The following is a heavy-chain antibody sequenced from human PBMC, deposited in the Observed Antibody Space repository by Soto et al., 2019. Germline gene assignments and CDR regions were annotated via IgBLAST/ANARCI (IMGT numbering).Heavy chain of an antibody. J-gene: IGHJ4*02. CDR1: GFTFSSYS. V-gene: IGHV3-21*01. CDR3: ARDKDWAFDY. CDR2: ISSSSSYI. Sequence: PGGSMRLSCAASGFTFSSYSVNWVRQAPGKGLEWVSSISSSSSYIYYADSVKGRFTISRDNARNSLYLQMNSLRAEDTAVYYCARDKDWAFDYWGQGTLVTVSS. D-gene: IGHD3-9*01.